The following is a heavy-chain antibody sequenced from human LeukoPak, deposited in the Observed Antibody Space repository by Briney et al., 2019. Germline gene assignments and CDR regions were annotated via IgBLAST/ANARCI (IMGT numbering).Heavy chain of an antibody. CDR3: ARDLRKVATIKIPYYFDY. CDR1: GYTFTSYG. CDR2: ISAYNGNT. V-gene: IGHV1-18*01. Sequence: GASVKVSCKASGYTFTSYGISWVRQAPGQGLEWMGWISAYNGNTNYAQKLQGRVTMTTDTSTSTAYMELRSLRSDDTAVYYCARDLRKVATIKIPYYFDYWGQGTLVTVSS. J-gene: IGHJ4*02. D-gene: IGHD5-12*01.